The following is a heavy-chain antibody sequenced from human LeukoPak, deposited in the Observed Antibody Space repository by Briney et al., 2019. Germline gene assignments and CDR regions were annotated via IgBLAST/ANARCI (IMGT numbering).Heavy chain of an antibody. CDR3: ANPAGLRLYYFDY. V-gene: IGHV3-30*02. Sequence: GGSLRLSCAASEFTFSSYGMHWVRQAPGKGLEWVAFIRYDGSNKYYADSVKGRFTISRDNSKNTLYLQMNSLRAEDTAVYYCANPAGLRLYYFDYWGQGTLVTVSS. J-gene: IGHJ4*02. D-gene: IGHD5-12*01. CDR1: EFTFSSYG. CDR2: IRYDGSNK.